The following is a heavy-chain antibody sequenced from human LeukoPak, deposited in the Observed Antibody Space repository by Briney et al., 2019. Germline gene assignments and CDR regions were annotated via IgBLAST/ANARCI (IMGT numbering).Heavy chain of an antibody. D-gene: IGHD3-22*01. CDR3: ASNYDSSGYYYY. Sequence: LRLSCAASGFTFSDYYMSWIRQHPGKGLEWIGYIYYSGSTYYNPSLKSRVTISVDTSKNQFSLKLSSVTAADTAVYYCASNYDSSGYYYYWGQGTLVTVSS. V-gene: IGHV4-31*02. J-gene: IGHJ4*02. CDR1: GFTFSDYY. CDR2: IYYSGST.